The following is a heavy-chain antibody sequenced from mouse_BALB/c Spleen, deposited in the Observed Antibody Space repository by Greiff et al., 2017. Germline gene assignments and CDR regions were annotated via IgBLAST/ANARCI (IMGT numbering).Heavy chain of an antibody. Sequence: EVKLQESGPGLVKPSQSLSLTCSVTGYSITSGYYWNWIRQFPGNKLEWMGYISYDGSNNYNPSLKNRISITRDTSKNQFFLKLNSVTTEDTATYYCARDRTARAPFAYWGQGTLVTVSA. D-gene: IGHD3-2*01. CDR3: ARDRTARAPFAY. CDR2: ISYDGSN. CDR1: GYSITSGYY. J-gene: IGHJ3*01. V-gene: IGHV3-6*02.